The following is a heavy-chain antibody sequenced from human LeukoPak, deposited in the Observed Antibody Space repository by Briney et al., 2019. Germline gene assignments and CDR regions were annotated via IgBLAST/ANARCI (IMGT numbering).Heavy chain of an antibody. V-gene: IGHV3-13*01. CDR1: GFTFSSYD. CDR2: IGTAGDT. J-gene: IGHJ4*02. Sequence: GGSLRLSCAASGFTFSSYDMHWVRQATGKGLEWVSAIGTAGDTYYPGSVKGRFTISRENAKNSLCLQMNSLRAGDTAVYYCARGPRLGVVDYWGQGTLVTVSS. CDR3: ARGPRLGVVDY. D-gene: IGHD3-16*01.